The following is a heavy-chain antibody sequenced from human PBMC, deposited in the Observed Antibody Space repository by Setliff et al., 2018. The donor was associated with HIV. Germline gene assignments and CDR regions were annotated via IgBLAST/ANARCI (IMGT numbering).Heavy chain of an antibody. CDR1: GGSISSGNYY. D-gene: IGHD2-2*01. CDR3: ARDRDIVVVPASPQGYYYYMDV. V-gene: IGHV4-61*02. Sequence: KASETLSLTCTVSGGSISSGNYYWSWIRQPAGKGLEWIGRIYSSGSTNYNPSLKSRVTISINTSKNRFSLKLSSVTAADTAVYYCARDRDIVVVPASPQGYYYYMDVWGKGTTVTVSS. CDR2: IYSSGST. J-gene: IGHJ6*03.